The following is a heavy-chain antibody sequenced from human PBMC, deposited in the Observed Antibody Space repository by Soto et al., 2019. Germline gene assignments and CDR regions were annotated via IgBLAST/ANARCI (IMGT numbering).Heavy chain of an antibody. CDR2: VSGDGRGT. V-gene: IGHV3-23*01. CDR3: AKDPNGDYVGAFDY. J-gene: IGHJ4*02. Sequence: EVQLLESGGALVQPGGSLRLSCAASGFTFSNYVVTWVRQAPGRGLEWVSSVSGDGRGTRYADSVRGRFTISRDNSKNTLYLQMNSLTAEDTAIYYCAKDPNGDYVGAFDYWGQGTLVTVSS. D-gene: IGHD4-17*01. CDR1: GFTFSNYV.